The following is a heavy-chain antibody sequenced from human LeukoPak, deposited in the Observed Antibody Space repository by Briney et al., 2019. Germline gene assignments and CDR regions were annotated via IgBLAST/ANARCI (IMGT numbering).Heavy chain of an antibody. J-gene: IGHJ5*02. CDR3: ATGWSGYYWTT. CDR1: GGSISSYY. Sequence: SETLSLTCTVSGGSISSYYWSWIRQPPGKGLEWIGSIYHSGSTYYNTSLKSRVTISVDTSKNQFSLKLNSVTAAGTAVYYCATGWSGYYWTTWGQGTLVAVSS. CDR2: IYHSGST. D-gene: IGHD3-3*01. V-gene: IGHV4-59*04.